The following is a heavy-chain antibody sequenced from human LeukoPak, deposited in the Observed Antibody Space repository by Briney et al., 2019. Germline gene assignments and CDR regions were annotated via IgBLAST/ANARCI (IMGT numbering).Heavy chain of an antibody. V-gene: IGHV3-30*04. CDR2: ISYYGGDK. Sequence: PAETLSLTCAVSGFTFNSYTKNWVRQAPGKGLEWVGVISYYGGDKYYADSGKRRFTISRDNSMNTLYLQLNRLRAEDTAVDYCARGLSTYRVGATLPTKWFDPWGQGTLVTVSS. CDR3: ARGLSTYRVGATLPTKWFDP. J-gene: IGHJ5*02. CDR1: GFTFNSYT. D-gene: IGHD1-26*01.